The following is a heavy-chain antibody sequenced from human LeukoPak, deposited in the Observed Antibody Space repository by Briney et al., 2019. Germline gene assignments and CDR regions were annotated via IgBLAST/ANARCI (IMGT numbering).Heavy chain of an antibody. CDR1: GGSISSYY. CDR3: ARVGRYCSSTSCYSLDY. CDR2: IYYSGST. Sequence: SETLSLTCTVSGGSISSYYWSWIRQPPGKGLEWIGFIYYSGSTNYNPSLKSRVTISVDTSKNQFSLKLSSVTAADTAVYYCARVGRYCSSTSCYSLDYWGQGTLVTVSS. D-gene: IGHD2-2*01. J-gene: IGHJ4*02. V-gene: IGHV4-59*01.